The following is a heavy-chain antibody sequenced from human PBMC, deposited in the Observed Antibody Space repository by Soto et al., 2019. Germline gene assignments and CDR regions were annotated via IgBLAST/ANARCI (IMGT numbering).Heavy chain of an antibody. J-gene: IGHJ4*02. CDR3: ARDYYDSSGYYYYFDY. CDR2: ISYDGSNK. D-gene: IGHD3-22*01. CDR1: GFTFSSYA. Sequence: SGGSLRLSCAASGFTFSSYAMHWVRQTPGKGLEWVAVISYDGSNKYYADSVKGRFTISRDNSKNTLYLQMNSLRAEDTAVYYCARDYYDSSGYYYYFDYWGQGTMVTVYS. V-gene: IGHV3-30-3*01.